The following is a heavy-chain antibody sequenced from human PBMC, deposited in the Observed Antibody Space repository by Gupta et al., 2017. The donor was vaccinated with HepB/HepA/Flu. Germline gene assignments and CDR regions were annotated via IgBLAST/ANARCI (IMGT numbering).Heavy chain of an antibody. CDR3: ARVRGEGYYYGMDV. D-gene: IGHD3-22*01. CDR2: INGGNDKA. J-gene: IGHJ6*02. V-gene: IGHV1-3*01. CDR1: GYYFIGYS. Sequence: GYYFIGYSIHWVRQAPGQSLEWMGWINGGNDKAEYSQRFQGRVIFTRDTSASTAYMELSSLRSEDTAVYFCARVRGEGYYYGMDVWGQGTTVTVSS.